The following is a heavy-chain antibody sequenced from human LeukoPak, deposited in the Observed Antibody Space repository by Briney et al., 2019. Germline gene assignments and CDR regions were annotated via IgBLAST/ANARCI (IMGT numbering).Heavy chain of an antibody. J-gene: IGHJ4*02. CDR3: ARAVVAASLLLTN. CDR2: INPNSGGT. D-gene: IGHD2-15*01. Sequence: GASVKVSCKASEYTFTGYYIHWVRQAPGQGLEWMGWINPNSGGTNYAQKFQGRVTMTRDTSISTAYMELSRLRSDDTAVYYCARAVVAASLLLTNWGQGTLVTVSS. CDR1: EYTFTGYY. V-gene: IGHV1-2*02.